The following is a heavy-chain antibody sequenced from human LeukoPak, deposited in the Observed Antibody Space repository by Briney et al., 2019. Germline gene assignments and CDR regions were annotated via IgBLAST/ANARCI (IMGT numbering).Heavy chain of an antibody. CDR1: GYTFTSYY. Sequence: ASVKVSCKASGYTFTSYYMHWVRQAPGQGLEWMGIINPSGGSTSYAQKFQGRVTMTRDRSTSTVYMELSSPRFEDTAVYYCARLGAAAVDYWGQGTLVTVST. J-gene: IGHJ4*02. CDR2: INPSGGST. D-gene: IGHD6-13*01. V-gene: IGHV1-46*01. CDR3: ARLGAAAVDY.